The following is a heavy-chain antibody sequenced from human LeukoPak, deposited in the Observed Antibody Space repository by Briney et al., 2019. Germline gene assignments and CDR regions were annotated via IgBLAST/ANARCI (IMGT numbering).Heavy chain of an antibody. CDR1: GGSISSYY. Sequence: SETLSLTCTVSGGSISSYYWSWIRQPAGKGLEGIGRIYTSGSTNSHPPLKSRVTMSVDTSKNQFSLKLSSVTAADTAVYYCARDGGWVAGRGSGYYYYYMDVWGKGTTVTVSS. CDR2: IYTSGST. D-gene: IGHD6-6*01. CDR3: ARDGGWVAGRGSGYYYYYMDV. V-gene: IGHV4-4*07. J-gene: IGHJ6*03.